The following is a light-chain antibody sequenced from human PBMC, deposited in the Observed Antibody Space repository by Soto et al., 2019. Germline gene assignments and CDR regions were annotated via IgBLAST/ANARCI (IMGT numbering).Light chain of an antibody. CDR3: QQYGSSPPIT. CDR2: GAS. CDR1: QSVSSSY. V-gene: IGKV3-20*01. J-gene: IGKJ5*01. Sequence: EIVLTQSPGTLSLSPGERATLSCRASQSVSSSYLAWYQQKPGQAPRLLIYGASSRATGIPDRFSGSGSGTDFTLTISRQEPEDFAVYYCQQYGSSPPITCGQGTRLEI.